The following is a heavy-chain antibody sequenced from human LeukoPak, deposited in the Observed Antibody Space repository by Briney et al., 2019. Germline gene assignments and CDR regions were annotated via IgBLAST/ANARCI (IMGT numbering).Heavy chain of an antibody. Sequence: GGSLRLSCEASGLSFTNYALMWVRQAPGKGLQWISTLTGYGGAYYADSGEGRFIISRDISKNTMFLQMYSLRAEDTAVYYCAKGAAAGKVDWFDPWGKGTLVTVSS. V-gene: IGHV3-23*01. D-gene: IGHD6-13*01. CDR1: GLSFTNYA. CDR3: AKGAAAGKVDWFDP. J-gene: IGHJ5*02. CDR2: LTGYGGA.